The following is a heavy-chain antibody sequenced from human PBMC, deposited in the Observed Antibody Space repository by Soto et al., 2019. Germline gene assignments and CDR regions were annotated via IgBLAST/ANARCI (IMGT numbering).Heavy chain of an antibody. CDR3: ARPHDDCISTSCYVHLGY. CDR2: ISYDGSNK. J-gene: IGHJ4*02. CDR1: GFTFSSYA. D-gene: IGHD2-2*01. Sequence: QVQLVESGGGVVQPGRSLRLSCAASGFTFSSYAMHWVRQAPGKGLEWVAVISYDGSNKYYADSVKGRFTISRDNSKNTLYLQMNSLRAEDTAVYYCARPHDDCISTSCYVHLGYWGQGTLVTVSS. V-gene: IGHV3-30-3*01.